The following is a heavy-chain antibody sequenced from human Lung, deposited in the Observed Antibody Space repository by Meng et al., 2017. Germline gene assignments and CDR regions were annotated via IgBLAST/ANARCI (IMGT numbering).Heavy chain of an antibody. Sequence: QQSGVGLFMSSRNLSLTFAVYGGSISGSYWSWIRQSPAKGLEWIWKINPGGSTNYNPSLESRVTISVDTPKNQFSLRLTSMTVADTAVYYCARERHSTIIRGVIDFWGQGALVTVSS. CDR2: INPGGST. D-gene: IGHD3-10*01. V-gene: IGHV4-34*01. J-gene: IGHJ4*02. CDR1: GGSISGSY. CDR3: ARERHSTIIRGVIDF.